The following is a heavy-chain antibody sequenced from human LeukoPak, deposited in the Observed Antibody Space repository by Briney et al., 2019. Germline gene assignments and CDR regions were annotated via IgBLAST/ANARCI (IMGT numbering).Heavy chain of an antibody. CDR2: IYYSGST. J-gene: IGHJ4*02. V-gene: IGHV4-59*01. Sequence: SETLSLTCTVSGGSISSYYWSWIRQPPGKGLEWIGYIYYSGSTNYNPSLKSRVTISVDTSKNQFSPKLSSVTAADTAVYYCARGRHYYDSSGYYSRSYYFDYWGQGTLVTVSS. CDR1: GGSISSYY. CDR3: ARGRHYYDSSGYYSRSYYFDY. D-gene: IGHD3-22*01.